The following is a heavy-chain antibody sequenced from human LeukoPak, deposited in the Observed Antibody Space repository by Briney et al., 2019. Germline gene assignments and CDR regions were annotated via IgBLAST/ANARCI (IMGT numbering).Heavy chain of an antibody. CDR1: GGSISSGGYY. CDR3: ASSSSWFYYFDY. Sequence: SETLSLTCTVSGGSISSGGYYWSWIRQPPGKGLEWIGYIYHSGSTYYNPSHKSRVTISVDRSKNQFSLKLSSVTAADTAVYYCASSSSWFYYFDYWGQGTLVTVSS. CDR2: IYHSGST. D-gene: IGHD6-13*01. V-gene: IGHV4-30-2*01. J-gene: IGHJ4*02.